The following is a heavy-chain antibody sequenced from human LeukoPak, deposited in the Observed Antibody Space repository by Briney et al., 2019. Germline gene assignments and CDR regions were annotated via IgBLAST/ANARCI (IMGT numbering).Heavy chain of an antibody. Sequence: GGSLRRSCAASGFTFSSYAMSWVRQAPGKGLEWVSAISGSGGSTYYADSVKGRFTISRDNSKNTLYLQMNSLRAEDTAVYYCARTPGPYCSSSSCYTLDYWGQGTLVTVSS. CDR2: ISGSGGST. CDR3: ARTPGPYCSSSSCYTLDY. D-gene: IGHD2-2*02. V-gene: IGHV3-23*01. J-gene: IGHJ4*02. CDR1: GFTFSSYA.